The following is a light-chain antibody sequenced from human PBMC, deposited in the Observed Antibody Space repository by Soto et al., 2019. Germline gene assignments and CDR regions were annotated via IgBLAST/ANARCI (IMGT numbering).Light chain of an antibody. Sequence: IMLKQSPATVSLSPDERAPLSCRASQSVSNYLAWYQQKFGQAPRLLIYDAYNRATGIPARFSGSGSGTEFTLTISSLQSEDFAVYYCQQYNNWPLSSGGGAKADI. CDR3: QQYNNWPLS. V-gene: IGKV3D-15*01. J-gene: IGKJ4*01. CDR2: DAY. CDR1: QSVSNY.